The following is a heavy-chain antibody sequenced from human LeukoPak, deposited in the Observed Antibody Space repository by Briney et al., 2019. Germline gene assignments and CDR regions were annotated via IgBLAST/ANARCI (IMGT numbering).Heavy chain of an antibody. CDR3: ARAYSSSSDPYYFDY. V-gene: IGHV3-20*01. CDR1: GFTFDDYG. D-gene: IGHD6-6*01. CDR2: INWNGGST. J-gene: IGHJ4*02. Sequence: PGGSLRLSCAASGFTFDDYGMSWVRQAPGKGLEWVSGINWNGGSTGYADSVKGRFTISRDNAKNSLYLQMNSLRAEDTALYHCARAYSSSSDPYYFDYWGQGSLVTVSS.